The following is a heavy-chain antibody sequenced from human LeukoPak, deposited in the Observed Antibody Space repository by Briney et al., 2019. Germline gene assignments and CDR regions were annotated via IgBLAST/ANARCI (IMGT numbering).Heavy chain of an antibody. J-gene: IGHJ4*02. CDR1: GYTFTDYY. CDR2: INPNSGVT. Sequence: ASVKVSCKASGYTFTDYYIHWLRQAPGLGLEWMGWINPNSGVTNYAPKFQGLVTMSSDTSITTAYMELSRLISDDTAVYYCARTKPPCTSCLLLDYWGQGTLVTVSS. CDR3: ARTKPPCTSCLLLDY. D-gene: IGHD2-2*01. V-gene: IGHV1-2*02.